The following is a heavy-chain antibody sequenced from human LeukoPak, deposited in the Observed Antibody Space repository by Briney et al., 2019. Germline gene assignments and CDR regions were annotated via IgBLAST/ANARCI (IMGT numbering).Heavy chain of an antibody. J-gene: IGHJ5*02. CDR3: ARPYYYDSRIDP. CDR1: GGSISSGDYY. CDR2: MYYSGST. Sequence: SETLSLTCPVSGGSISSGDYYWSWIRQPPGKGLGWIAYMYYSGSTYYNPSLKSRVTMSADTSKNQLSLKLSSVTAADTAVYYCARPYYYDSRIDPWGQGSLVTVSS. V-gene: IGHV4-30-4*01. D-gene: IGHD3-22*01.